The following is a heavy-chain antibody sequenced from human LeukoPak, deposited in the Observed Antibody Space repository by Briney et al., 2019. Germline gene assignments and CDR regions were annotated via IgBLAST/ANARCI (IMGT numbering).Heavy chain of an antibody. J-gene: IGHJ4*02. CDR2: IYYSGST. CDR1: GGSISSYY. CDR3: ARTGEAAVSPYDY. V-gene: IGHV4-59*01. D-gene: IGHD2-21*01. Sequence: SETLTLTCTVSGGSISSYYWSWTRQPPGEGLEWIGYIYYSGSTNYNPSLKSRVTISVDTSKNQFSLKLSSVTAADTAVYYCARTGEAAVSPYDYWGQGTLVTVSS.